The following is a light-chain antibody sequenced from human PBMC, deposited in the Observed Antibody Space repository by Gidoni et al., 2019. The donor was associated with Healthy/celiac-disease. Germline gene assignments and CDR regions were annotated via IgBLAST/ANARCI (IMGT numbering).Light chain of an antibody. V-gene: IGKV1-33*01. CDR3: QQYDILPIT. CDR1: QDISNY. Sequence: DIQMTQSPSSLSASVGDRVTITCQASQDISNYLNWYQQKPGKAPKLLIYDASYLEIGVPSRFSGSGSGTDFTFTISILHPEYIATYYCQQYDILPITFGQXTRLEIK. J-gene: IGKJ5*01. CDR2: DAS.